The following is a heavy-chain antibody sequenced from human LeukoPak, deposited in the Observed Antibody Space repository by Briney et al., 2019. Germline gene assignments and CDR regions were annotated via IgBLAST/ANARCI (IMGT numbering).Heavy chain of an antibody. V-gene: IGHV4-4*07. CDR1: GGSISSYY. CDR2: IYTSGST. J-gene: IGHJ6*03. D-gene: IGHD6-13*01. CDR3: ARDVMFYSSSWYLYYYMDV. Sequence: SVTLSLTCTVSGGSISSYYWSWIGQPVGKGLEWIGRIYTSGSTNYNPSPKSRVTMSVDTSKNQFSLKLSSVTAADTAVYYCARDVMFYSSSWYLYYYMDVWGKGTTVTVSS.